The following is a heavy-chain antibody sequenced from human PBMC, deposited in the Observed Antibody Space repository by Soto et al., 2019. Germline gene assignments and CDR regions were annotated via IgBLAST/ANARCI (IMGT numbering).Heavy chain of an antibody. Sequence: GESLKISCTGSGYSFTNYWIGWVRQMPGKGLEWMGIIYPGDSNTRYSPSFQGQVTISADKSISTAYLQWSSLKASDTAMYFCARQGYCSNTACYTVDYWGQGTLVTVSS. CDR2: IYPGDSNT. J-gene: IGHJ4*02. V-gene: IGHV5-51*01. D-gene: IGHD2-2*02. CDR1: GYSFTNYW. CDR3: ARQGYCSNTACYTVDY.